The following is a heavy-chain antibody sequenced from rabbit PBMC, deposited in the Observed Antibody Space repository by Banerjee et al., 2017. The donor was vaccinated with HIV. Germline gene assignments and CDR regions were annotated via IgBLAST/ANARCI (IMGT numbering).Heavy chain of an antibody. V-gene: IGHV1S45*01. CDR2: IYSDSSGST. CDR1: GFSFSSYYY. J-gene: IGHJ4*01. Sequence: QEQLEESGGDLVKPGASLTLTCTASGFSFSSYYYMCWVRQAPGKGLEWIGCIYSDSSGSTYYASGAKGRFTISRTSSTTVTLEMTSPTAADTATYFCARTHYSYDYNGYALNLWGQGTLVTVS. CDR3: ARTHYSYDYNGYALNL. D-gene: IGHD6-1*01.